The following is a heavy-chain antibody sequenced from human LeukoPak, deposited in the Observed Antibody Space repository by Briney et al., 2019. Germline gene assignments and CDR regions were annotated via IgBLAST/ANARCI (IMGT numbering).Heavy chain of an antibody. D-gene: IGHD2-15*01. J-gene: IGHJ4*02. CDR1: GGTFSSYA. CDR3: ARGEGPAATLRYFDY. CDR2: IIPIFGTA. V-gene: IGHV1-69*05. Sequence: SVKVSCNASGGTFSSYATSWVRQAPGQGLEWMGGIIPIFGTANYAQKFQGRVTITTDESTSTAYMELSSLRSEDTAVYYCARGEGPAATLRYFDYWGQGTLVTVSS.